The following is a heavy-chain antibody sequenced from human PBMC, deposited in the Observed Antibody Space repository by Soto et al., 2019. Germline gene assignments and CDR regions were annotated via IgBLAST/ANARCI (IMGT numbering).Heavy chain of an antibody. J-gene: IGHJ4*02. CDR2: IKQDGSEK. V-gene: IGHV3-7*01. CDR1: GFPFSSYW. Sequence: PGGSLRLSCAASGFPFSSYWMSWVRQAPGKGLEWVANIKQDGSEKYYVDSVKGRFTISRDNAKNSLYLQMNSLRAEDTAVYYCASKGLDCSSTSCFEYYFDYWGQGTLVTVSS. CDR3: ASKGLDCSSTSCFEYYFDY. D-gene: IGHD2-2*01.